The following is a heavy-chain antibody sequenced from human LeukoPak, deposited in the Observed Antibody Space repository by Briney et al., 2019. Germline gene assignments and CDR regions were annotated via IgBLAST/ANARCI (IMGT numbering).Heavy chain of an antibody. Sequence: MTSETLSLTCTVSGGSISSYYWSWIRQPAGKGLEWIGRIYYSGSTYYNPSLKSRVTISVDTSKNQFSLKLSSVTAADTAVYYCARGQITMIVVVINPPGAFDVWGQGTMVTVSS. V-gene: IGHV4-4*07. J-gene: IGHJ3*01. CDR2: IYYSGST. CDR3: ARGQITMIVVVINPPGAFDV. D-gene: IGHD3-22*01. CDR1: GGSISSYY.